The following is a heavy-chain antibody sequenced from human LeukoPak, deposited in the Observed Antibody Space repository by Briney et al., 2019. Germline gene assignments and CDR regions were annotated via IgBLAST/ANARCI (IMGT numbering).Heavy chain of an antibody. D-gene: IGHD1-26*01. V-gene: IGHV3-23*01. J-gene: IGHJ4*02. Sequence: GGSLRLSCAASGFTFSSHAMNWVRQAPGKGLEWVAIISSTGGSTYYTDSVKGRFTISRDNSKNTLYLQMNSLRAEDTAVYYCARRGGDSGGFYAAYFDYWGQGTLVTVSS. CDR2: ISSTGGST. CDR3: ARRGGDSGGFYAAYFDY. CDR1: GFTFSSHA.